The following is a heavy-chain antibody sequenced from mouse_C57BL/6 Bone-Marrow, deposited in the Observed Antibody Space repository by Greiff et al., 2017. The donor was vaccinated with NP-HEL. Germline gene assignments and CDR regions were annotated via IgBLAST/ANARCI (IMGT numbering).Heavy chain of an antibody. CDR2: ISSGGDYI. V-gene: IGHV5-9-1*02. Sequence: EVQVVESGEGLVKPGGSLKLSCAASGFTFSSYAMSWVRPTPEKRLEWVAYISSGGDYIYYAATVKGRFTISRDNARNTRYLQMSSLKSEDTAMDYCTRGGLLKAMDYWGQGTSVTVSS. CDR1: GFTFSSYA. J-gene: IGHJ4*01. CDR3: TRGGLLKAMDY.